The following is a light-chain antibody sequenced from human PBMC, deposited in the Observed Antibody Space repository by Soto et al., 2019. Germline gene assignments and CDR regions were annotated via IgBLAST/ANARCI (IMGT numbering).Light chain of an antibody. CDR1: SSDIGAYDY. CDR3: SSYTSSSTRV. V-gene: IGLV2-14*03. Sequence: ALAQPASVSGSPGQSIAISCTGTSSDIGAYDYVSWYQQFPDKPPKLLIYEVSHRPSGVSDRFSGSKSVNTATLTISRLQAEDEADYYCSSYTSSSTRVFGTGTKVTVL. J-gene: IGLJ1*01. CDR2: EVS.